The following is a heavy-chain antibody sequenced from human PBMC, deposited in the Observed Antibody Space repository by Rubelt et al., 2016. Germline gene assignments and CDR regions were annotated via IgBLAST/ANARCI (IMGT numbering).Heavy chain of an antibody. CDR3: AKATSGWSGDSLDY. Sequence: GSGGGLVQPGGSLRLSCAASGFTFSTFAMSWVRQALGKGLEWVSSVSNGASTTNYADSVKGRFTIPRDNSKNTLYVQMRSLRAEDTALYYCAKATSGWSGDSLDYWGQGTLVTVSS. D-gene: IGHD6-19*01. CDR2: VSNGASTT. V-gene: IGHV3-23*01. J-gene: IGHJ4*02. CDR1: GFTFSTFA.